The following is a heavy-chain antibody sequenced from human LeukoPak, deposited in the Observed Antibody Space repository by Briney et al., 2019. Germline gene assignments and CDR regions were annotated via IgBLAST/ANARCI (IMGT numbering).Heavy chain of an antibody. CDR1: GFTFFSST. J-gene: IGHJ4*02. V-gene: IGHV3-21*01. CDR2: ISDTGRTV. Sequence: GGSLRLSCAASGFTFFSSTMNWVRQAPGKGLEWVSSISDTGRTVHYADSVRGRFTISRDNAKNSLWLQMNSLRVDDTAVYYCVMSDQRGYWGQGTLVTVSS. D-gene: IGHD2-2*01. CDR3: VMSDQRGY.